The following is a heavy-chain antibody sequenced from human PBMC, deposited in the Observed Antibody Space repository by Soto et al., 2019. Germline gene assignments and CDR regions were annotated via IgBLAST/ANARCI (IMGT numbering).Heavy chain of an antibody. CDR1: GFTVSSYT. CDR2: ISSSSRTI. V-gene: IGHV3-48*01. CDR3: ARDLNYGLFDY. J-gene: IGHJ4*02. Sequence: EVQQVESGGGLVQPGGSLRLSCAASGFTVSSYTMNWVRQAPGKGLEWVSYISSSSRTIYYADSVKGRFTISRDNAKNSLYLQMNSLRAEDTAVFYCARDLNYGLFDYWGQGTLVTVSS. D-gene: IGHD4-17*01.